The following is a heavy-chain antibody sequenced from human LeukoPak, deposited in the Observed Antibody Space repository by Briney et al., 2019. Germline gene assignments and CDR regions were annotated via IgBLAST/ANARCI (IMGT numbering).Heavy chain of an antibody. D-gene: IGHD3-10*01. CDR1: GGSFSGYY. V-gene: IGHV4-34*01. CDR3: ARGRGFGELFYDY. CDR2: INHSGST. Sequence: SETLSLTCAVYGGSFSGYYWSWIRQPPRKGLEWIGEINHSGSTNYNPSLKSRVTISVDTSTNQFSLKLSSVTAADTAVYYCARGRGFGELFYDYWGQGTLVTISS. J-gene: IGHJ4*02.